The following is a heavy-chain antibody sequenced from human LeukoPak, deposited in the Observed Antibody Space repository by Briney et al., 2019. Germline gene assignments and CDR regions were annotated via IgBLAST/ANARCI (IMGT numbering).Heavy chain of an antibody. CDR2: IYYSGST. Sequence: SETLSLTCTVSGGSISSYYWSWIRQPPGKGLEWIGYIYYSGSTNYNPSLKSRVTISVDTSKNQFSLKLSSVTAADTAVYYCARDLRARRKYYYYYYMDVWGKGTTVTVSS. D-gene: IGHD4-17*01. CDR3: ARDLRARRKYYYYYYMDV. V-gene: IGHV4-59*01. J-gene: IGHJ6*03. CDR1: GGSISSYY.